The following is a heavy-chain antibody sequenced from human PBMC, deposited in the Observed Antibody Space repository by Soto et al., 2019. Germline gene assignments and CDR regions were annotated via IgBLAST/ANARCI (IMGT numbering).Heavy chain of an antibody. J-gene: IGHJ5*02. CDR3: ARRRAIDYRNWFDP. CDR1: GGTFSSYA. D-gene: IGHD4-17*01. CDR2: IIPIFGTA. Sequence: ASVKVSCKASGGTFSSYAISWLRQAPGQGLEWMGGIIPIFGTANYAQKFQGRVTITADESTSTAYMELSSLRSEDTAVYYCARRRAIDYRNWFDPWGQGTLVTV. V-gene: IGHV1-69*13.